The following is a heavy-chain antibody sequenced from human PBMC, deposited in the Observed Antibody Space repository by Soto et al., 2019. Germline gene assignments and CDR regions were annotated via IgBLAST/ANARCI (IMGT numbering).Heavy chain of an antibody. J-gene: IGHJ4*02. D-gene: IGHD5-18*01. Sequence: GGSLRLSCAASGFTFSSYWMSWVRQAPGKGLEWVANIKQDGSENYYVDSVRGRFTISRDNAKNSLYLQMNSLRAEDTAVYYCLSDFDASYGYGPFDYWGQGTLVIVSS. CDR2: IKQDGSEN. CDR3: LSDFDASYGYGPFDY. V-gene: IGHV3-7*03. CDR1: GFTFSSYW.